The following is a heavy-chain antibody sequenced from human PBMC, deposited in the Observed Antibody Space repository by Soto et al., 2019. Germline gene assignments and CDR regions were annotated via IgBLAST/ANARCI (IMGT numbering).Heavy chain of an antibody. Sequence: QVQLVESGGGVVQPGRYLRLSCAASGFTFSSYGMHWVRQAPGKGLEWVAVIWYDGSNKYYADSVKGRFTISRDNSKNTLYLQMNSLRAEDTAVYYCASGQLWFDYWGQGTLVTVSS. CDR3: ASGQLWFDY. J-gene: IGHJ4*02. V-gene: IGHV3-33*01. CDR2: IWYDGSNK. D-gene: IGHD5-18*01. CDR1: GFTFSSYG.